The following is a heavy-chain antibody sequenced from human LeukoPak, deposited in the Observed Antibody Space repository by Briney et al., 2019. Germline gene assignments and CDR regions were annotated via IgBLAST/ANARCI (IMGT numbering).Heavy chain of an antibody. J-gene: IGHJ4*02. CDR3: ARGYYSDTSGYYYY. CDR2: INHSGST. CDR1: YGSFSGYY. V-gene: IGHV4-34*01. D-gene: IGHD3-22*01. Sequence: SEILSLTCDVYYGSFSGYYWSWIRQSPGKGLEWIGEINHSGSTNYNPSLKSRLIISADMSKNQLSLKLSSVTAADTAVYYCARGYYSDTSGYYYYWGQGTLVTVSS.